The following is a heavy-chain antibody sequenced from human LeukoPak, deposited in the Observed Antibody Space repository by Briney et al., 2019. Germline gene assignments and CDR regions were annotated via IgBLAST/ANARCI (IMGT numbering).Heavy chain of an antibody. J-gene: IGHJ5*02. V-gene: IGHV3-7*01. CDR3: ARELVAAADTGGNWFDP. D-gene: IGHD6-13*01. Sequence: GGSLRLSCAASGFTFSTFWMSWVRQAPGKGLEWVAHINQDGSEKYYVDSVKGRFTVSRDNSKNTLYLQMNSLRAEDTAVYYCARELVAAADTGGNWFDPWGQGTLVTVSS. CDR1: GFTFSTFW. CDR2: INQDGSEK.